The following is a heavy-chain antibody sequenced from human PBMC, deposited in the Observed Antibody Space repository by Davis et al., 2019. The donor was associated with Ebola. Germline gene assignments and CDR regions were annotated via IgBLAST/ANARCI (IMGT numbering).Heavy chain of an antibody. Sequence: PGGSLRLSCEVSGLVSSDHVMYWVRRAPGKGLGWISASETGYTNFHANYAESVKGRFTFVRDNSKNTVFLQMNSLRVEDTAVYYCAKIGVRQSGDYWGQGTLVTVSS. V-gene: IGHV3-23*01. CDR1: GLVSSDHV. CDR3: AKIGVRQSGDY. J-gene: IGHJ4*02. D-gene: IGHD3-10*01. CDR2: SETGYTNFHA.